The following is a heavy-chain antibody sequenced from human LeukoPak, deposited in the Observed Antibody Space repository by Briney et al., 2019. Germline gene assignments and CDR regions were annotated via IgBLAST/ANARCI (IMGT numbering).Heavy chain of an antibody. CDR1: GGTFSGYA. V-gene: IGHV1-69*05. J-gene: IGHJ4*02. CDR2: IIPIFGTA. D-gene: IGHD3-22*01. Sequence: SVKVSCKASGGTFSGYAISWVRQAPGQGLEWMGRIIPIFGTANYAQKFQGRVTITTDESTSTAYMELSSLRSEDTAVYYCARAYYYDSSGAFDYWGQGTLVTVSS. CDR3: ARAYYYDSSGAFDY.